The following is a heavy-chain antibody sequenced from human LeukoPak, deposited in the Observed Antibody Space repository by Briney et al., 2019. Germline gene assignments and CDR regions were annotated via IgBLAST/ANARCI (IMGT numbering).Heavy chain of an antibody. V-gene: IGHV1-3*01. CDR1: GYTFTSYA. CDR2: INAGNGNT. CDR3: ARGRQWELLLRD. Sequence: ASVTVSCTASGYTFTSYAMHWVRQAPGQRLEWMGWINAGNGNTKYSQKFQGRVTITRDTSASTAYMELSSLRSEDTAVYYCARGRQWELLLRDWGQGTLVTVSS. J-gene: IGHJ4*02. D-gene: IGHD1-26*01.